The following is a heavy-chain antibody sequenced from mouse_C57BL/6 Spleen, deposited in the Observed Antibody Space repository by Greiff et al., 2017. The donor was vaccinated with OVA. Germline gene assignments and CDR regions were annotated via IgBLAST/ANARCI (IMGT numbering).Heavy chain of an antibody. CDR2: IYPGSGST. Sequence: QVQLQQPGAELVKPGASVKMSCKASGYTFTSYWITWVKQRPGQGLEWIGDIYPGSGSTNYNEKFKSKATLTVYTSSSTAYMQLSSLTSEGSAGYYCARKRDGFDYWGQGTTLTVSS. V-gene: IGHV1-55*01. CDR1: GYTFTSYW. D-gene: IGHD2-3*01. J-gene: IGHJ2*01. CDR3: ARKRDGFDY.